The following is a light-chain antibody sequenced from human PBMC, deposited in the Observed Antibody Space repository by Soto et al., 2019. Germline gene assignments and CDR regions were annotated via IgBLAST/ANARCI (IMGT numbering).Light chain of an antibody. CDR3: QQRSNWPPVT. CDR1: QSVSSY. Sequence: EIVLTQSPATLSLSPGERATLSCRASQSVSSYLAWYQQKPGQAPMLLIYDASNRATGIPARFSGSGSGTDFTLTISSLEPEDFAIYYCQQRSNWPPVTFSGGTKVEIK. V-gene: IGKV3-11*01. J-gene: IGKJ4*01. CDR2: DAS.